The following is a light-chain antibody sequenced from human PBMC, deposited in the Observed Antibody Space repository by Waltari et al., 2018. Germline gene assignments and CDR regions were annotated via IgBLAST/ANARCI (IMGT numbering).Light chain of an antibody. J-gene: IGKJ2*03. CDR3: QQYYSMPRS. CDR2: RAX. V-gene: IGKV4-1*01. Sequence: DIVMTQSPDSMAVSLGERATINCKSSQSVLFSSNNETYLAWYQQKPGQPPKLLIKRAXXXXXGVPDRFSGSGSGTDFNLTISSLQAEDVAVYYCQQYYSMPRSFG. CDR1: QSVLFSSNNETY.